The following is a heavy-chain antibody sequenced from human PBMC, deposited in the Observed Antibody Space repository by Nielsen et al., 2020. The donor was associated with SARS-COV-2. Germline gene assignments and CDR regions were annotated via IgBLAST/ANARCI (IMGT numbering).Heavy chain of an antibody. CDR2: ISYDGTNK. CDR3: VYASGSYYPY. CDR1: GFTFRNYD. J-gene: IGHJ4*02. D-gene: IGHD3-10*01. Sequence: GGSLRLSCAASGFTFRNYDMHWVRQAPGKGLEWVTLISYDGTNKYYADSVKGRFTISRDNSKNTLFLQMSSLRAEDTAVYYCVYASGSYYPYWGQGTLVTVSS. V-gene: IGHV3-30*03.